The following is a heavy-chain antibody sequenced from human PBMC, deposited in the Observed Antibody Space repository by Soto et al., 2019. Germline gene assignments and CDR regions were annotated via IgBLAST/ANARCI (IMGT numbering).Heavy chain of an antibody. CDR3: ARDFHDSSGYYPGDYYGMDV. CDR2: ISSSSSTI. J-gene: IGHJ6*02. CDR1: GFTFSSYS. Sequence: GGSLRLSCAASGFTFSSYSMNWVRQAPGKGLEWVSYISSSSSTIYYADSVKGRFTISRDNAKNSLYLQMNSLRDEDTAVYYCARDFHDSSGYYPGDYYGMDVWGQGTTVTVSS. V-gene: IGHV3-48*02. D-gene: IGHD3-22*01.